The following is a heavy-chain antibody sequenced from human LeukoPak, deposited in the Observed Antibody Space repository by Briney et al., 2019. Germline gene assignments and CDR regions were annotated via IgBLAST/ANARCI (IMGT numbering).Heavy chain of an antibody. Sequence: SETLSLTCTVSGGSISSGSYYWSWIRQPAGKGLEWIGRIYTSGSTNYNPSLKSRVTISVDTSKNQFSLKLTSVTAADTAVYYCARFREHSSGWKEQSGFDPWGQGTLVTVSS. CDR3: ARFREHSSGWKEQSGFDP. J-gene: IGHJ5*02. CDR2: IYTSGST. CDR1: GGSISSGSYY. V-gene: IGHV4-61*02. D-gene: IGHD6-19*01.